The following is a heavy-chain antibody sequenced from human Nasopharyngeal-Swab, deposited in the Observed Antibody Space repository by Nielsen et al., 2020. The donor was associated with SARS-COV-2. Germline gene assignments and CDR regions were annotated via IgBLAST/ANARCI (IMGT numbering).Heavy chain of an antibody. J-gene: IGHJ4*02. D-gene: IGHD3-10*01. CDR1: GFAFRDYW. V-gene: IGHV3-7*01. CDR2: IKQDGSEK. Sequence: GALKLSCVASGFAFRDYWISWVRQAPAKGLEWVASIKQDGSEKNYVDSVKGRFTISRDNAKNSLFLQMDSLRTEDTAFYYCARVGGRTSPMGSWGQGTLVTVSS. CDR3: ARVGGRTSPMGS.